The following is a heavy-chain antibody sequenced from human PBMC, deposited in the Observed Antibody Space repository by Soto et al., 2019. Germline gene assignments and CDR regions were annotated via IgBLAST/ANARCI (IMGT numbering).Heavy chain of an antibody. Sequence: LSLTCTVSGGSISSSSYYWGWIRQPPGKGLEWTGSIYYSGSTYYNPSLKSRVTISVDTSKNQFSLKLSSVTAADTAVYCCARLSLTMITDPWGQGTLVTVSS. CDR2: IYYSGST. CDR3: ARLSLTMITDP. D-gene: IGHD3-22*01. CDR1: GGSISSSSYY. J-gene: IGHJ5*02. V-gene: IGHV4-39*01.